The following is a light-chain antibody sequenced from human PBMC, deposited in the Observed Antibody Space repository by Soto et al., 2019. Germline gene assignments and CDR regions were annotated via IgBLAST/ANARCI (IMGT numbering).Light chain of an antibody. J-gene: IGKJ1*01. CDR2: KAS. V-gene: IGKV1-5*03. CDR3: QQYLNRWT. Sequence: DIQMTQSPSTLSASVGDRVTITCRASQSISTWLAWYQQKPGKAPKLLIYKASSLEGGVPSRFSGCGSGTEFTLTISSLQPDDFATYSCQQYLNRWTFGQGTKVEIK. CDR1: QSISTW.